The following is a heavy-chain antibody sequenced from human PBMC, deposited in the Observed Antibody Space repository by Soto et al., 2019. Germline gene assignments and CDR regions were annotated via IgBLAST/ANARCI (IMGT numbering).Heavy chain of an antibody. CDR3: ARAPYFDGLTAPFDH. D-gene: IGHD3-9*01. J-gene: IGHJ4*02. Sequence: PSETLSLTCTVSGGSISSGFYYWSWIRQHPGEGLEWIGYISYSGSTYYNPSLKSRVAISVDTSKIQFSLKLSSVTAADTAVYYCARAPYFDGLTAPFDHWGQGAMGTVSS. V-gene: IGHV4-31*03. CDR1: GGSISSGFYY. CDR2: ISYSGST.